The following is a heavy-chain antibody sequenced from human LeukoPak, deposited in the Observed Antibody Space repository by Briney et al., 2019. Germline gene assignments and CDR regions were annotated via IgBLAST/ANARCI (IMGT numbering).Heavy chain of an antibody. V-gene: IGHV4-59*12. J-gene: IGHJ3*02. CDR3: ARVPGSSPRDAFDI. CDR2: IYHSGST. D-gene: IGHD6-13*01. CDR1: GGSIDIYY. Sequence: SETLSLTCTVSGGSIDIYYWNWIRQPPGKGLEWIGYIYHSGSTYYNPSLKSRVTISVDRSKNQFSLKLSSVTAADTAVYYCARVPGSSPRDAFDIWGQGTMVTVSS.